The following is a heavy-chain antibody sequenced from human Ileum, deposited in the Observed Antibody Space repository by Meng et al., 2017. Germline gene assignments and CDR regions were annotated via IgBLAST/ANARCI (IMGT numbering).Heavy chain of an antibody. CDR2: IYYSGST. D-gene: IGHD6-6*01. CDR1: GGSVSSGSYY. J-gene: IGHJ4*02. CDR3: ARSSTSPASYFFDY. V-gene: IGHV4-61*01. Sequence: SGPSLVRPSETLSPACTGAGGSVSSGSYYWSWIRQPPGKGLEWIGHIYYSGSTNYNPSLKSRVTISVDMSKNQFSLKLNSVTAADTAIYFCARSSTSPASYFFDYWGQGTLVTVSS.